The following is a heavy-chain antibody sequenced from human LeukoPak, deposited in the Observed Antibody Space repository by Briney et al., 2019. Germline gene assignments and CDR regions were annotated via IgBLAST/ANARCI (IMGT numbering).Heavy chain of an antibody. D-gene: IGHD3-10*01. CDR2: IRYDGSNK. Sequence: GGSLRLSCAASGFTFSSYGMHWVRQAPGKGLEWVAFIRYDGSNKYYADSVKGRFTISRDNSKNTLYLQMNSLRAEDTAVYYCAKEAMVRGSYYFDYWGQGTLVTVSS. V-gene: IGHV3-30*02. J-gene: IGHJ4*02. CDR1: GFTFSSYG. CDR3: AKEAMVRGSYYFDY.